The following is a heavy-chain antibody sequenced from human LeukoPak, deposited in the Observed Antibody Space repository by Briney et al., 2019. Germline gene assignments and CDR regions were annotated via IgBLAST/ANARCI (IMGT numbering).Heavy chain of an antibody. D-gene: IGHD3-3*01. CDR3: ARNYYDFWSGYYGVLSY. CDR1: GFTFSSYS. Sequence: PGGSLRLSCAASGFTFSSYSMNWVRQAPGKGLEWVSSISSSSSYIYYADSVKGRFTISRDNAKNSLYLQMNSLRAVDTAVYYCARNYYDFWSGYYGVLSYWGQGTLVTVSS. CDR2: ISSSSSYI. J-gene: IGHJ4*02. V-gene: IGHV3-21*01.